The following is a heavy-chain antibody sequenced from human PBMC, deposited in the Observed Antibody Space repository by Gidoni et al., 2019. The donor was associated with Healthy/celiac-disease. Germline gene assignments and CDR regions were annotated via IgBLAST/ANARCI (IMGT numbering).Heavy chain of an antibody. CDR3: TREYYDFWSGSLGYYGMDV. CDR1: GVTFGDDA. D-gene: IGHD3-3*01. Sequence: EGQLVEYGGGLVQPGRYLRLSWTASGVTFGDDAMSWVRQAPGKGLEWVGFIRSKAYGGTTEYAASVKGRFTISRDDSKSIAYLQMNSLKTEDTAVYYCTREYYDFWSGSLGYYGMDVWGQGTTVTVSS. V-gene: IGHV3-49*04. J-gene: IGHJ6*02. CDR2: IRSKAYGGTT.